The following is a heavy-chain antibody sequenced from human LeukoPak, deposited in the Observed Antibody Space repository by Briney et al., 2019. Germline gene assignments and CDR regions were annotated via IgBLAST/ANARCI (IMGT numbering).Heavy chain of an antibody. CDR3: ARTDSSGSDY. J-gene: IGHJ4*02. Sequence: PSETLSLTCTVSGGSISSYYWSWIRQPAGKGLEWIGRIYTSGSTNYNPSLKSRVTVSVGTSKNQFSLKLNSVTAADTAVYYCARTDSSGSDYWGQGTLVTVSS. CDR2: IYTSGST. D-gene: IGHD3-22*01. CDR1: GGSISSYY. V-gene: IGHV4-4*07.